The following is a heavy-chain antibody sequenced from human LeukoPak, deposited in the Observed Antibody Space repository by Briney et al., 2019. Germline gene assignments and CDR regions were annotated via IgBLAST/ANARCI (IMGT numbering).Heavy chain of an antibody. J-gene: IGHJ4*02. V-gene: IGHV1-46*01. D-gene: IGHD2-15*01. CDR3: ARAVSVGAANYFDY. CDR1: GYIFTDYY. CDR2: INPFAGDT. Sequence: ASVKVSCKASGYIFTDYYLHWVRQAPGQGPEWMGVINPFAGDTTYSQRFQDRVTMTRDTSTTTVYMDVSSLRSGDTAVYYCARAVSVGAANYFDYWGQGTVDTVSS.